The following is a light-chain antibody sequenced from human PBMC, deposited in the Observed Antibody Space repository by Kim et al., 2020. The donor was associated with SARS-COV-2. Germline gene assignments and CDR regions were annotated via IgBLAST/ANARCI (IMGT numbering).Light chain of an antibody. V-gene: IGLV3-25*03. CDR1: ALPKQY. J-gene: IGLJ1*01. CDR3: QSADSSGTYV. Sequence: SPGQTARITCSGDALPKQYAYWYQQKPGQAPVLVIYKDSERPSGIPERFSGSSSGTTVTLTISGVQAEDEADYYCQSADSSGTYVFGTGTKVTVL. CDR2: KDS.